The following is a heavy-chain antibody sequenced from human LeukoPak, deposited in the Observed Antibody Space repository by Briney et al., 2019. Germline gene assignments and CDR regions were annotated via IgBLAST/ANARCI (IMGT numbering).Heavy chain of an antibody. CDR2: INPNSGGT. Sequence: ASVKVSCKASGYTFTGYYMHWVRQAPGQGLEWMGWINPNSGGTNYAQKFQGRVTITADESTSTAYMELSSLGSEDTAVYYCGIAAAGAYYYYYMDVWGKGTTVTISS. D-gene: IGHD6-13*01. CDR1: GYTFTGYY. CDR3: GIAAAGAYYYYYMDV. V-gene: IGHV1-2*02. J-gene: IGHJ6*03.